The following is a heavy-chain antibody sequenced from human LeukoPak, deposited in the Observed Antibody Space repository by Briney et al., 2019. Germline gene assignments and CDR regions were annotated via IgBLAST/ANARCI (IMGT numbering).Heavy chain of an antibody. D-gene: IGHD3-16*01. CDR3: AREWGSYSGSWTPRWFDT. Sequence: SETLSLTCADYSGSFSGHYWSWIRRPPGKGLEWIGQISHGGGTSYNPSLKSRVTMSVDTSQKQFSLRLTSVTAADTAMYYCAREWGSYSGSWTPRWFDTWGQGTLVTVSS. CDR1: SGSFSGHY. CDR2: ISHGGGT. J-gene: IGHJ5*02. V-gene: IGHV4-34*01.